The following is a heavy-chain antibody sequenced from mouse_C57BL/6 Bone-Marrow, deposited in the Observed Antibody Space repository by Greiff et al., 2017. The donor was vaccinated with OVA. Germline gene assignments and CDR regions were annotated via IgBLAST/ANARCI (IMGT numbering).Heavy chain of an antibody. CDR1: GYTFTSYW. V-gene: IGHV1-64*01. CDR2: IHPNSGST. Sequence: VKLQQPGAELVKPGASVKLSCKASGYTFTSYWMHWVKQRPGQGLEWIGMIHPNSGSTNYNEKFKSKATLTVDKSSSTAYMQLSSLTSEDSAVYYCARDYDMYFDYWGQGTTLTVSS. D-gene: IGHD1-1*01. J-gene: IGHJ2*01. CDR3: ARDYDMYFDY.